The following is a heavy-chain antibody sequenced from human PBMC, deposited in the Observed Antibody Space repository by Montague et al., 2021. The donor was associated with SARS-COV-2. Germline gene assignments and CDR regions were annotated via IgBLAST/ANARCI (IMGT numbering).Heavy chain of an antibody. Sequence: SETLSLTCTVSGGSIGSSSNYWGWIRQPPGKGLEWIGSIYYSRSTYYNSSLKSRVTISVDTSKNQFSLKLNSVTAADTAVYYCARLVWFGELSSENWFDPWGQGTLVTVSS. J-gene: IGHJ5*02. V-gene: IGHV4-39*01. CDR2: IYYSRST. D-gene: IGHD3-10*01. CDR3: ARLVWFGELSSENWFDP. CDR1: GGSIGSSSNY.